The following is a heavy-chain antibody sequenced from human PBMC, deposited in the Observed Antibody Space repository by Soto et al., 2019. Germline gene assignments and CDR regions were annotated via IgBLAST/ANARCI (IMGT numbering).Heavy chain of an antibody. J-gene: IGHJ6*02. CDR3: ARGEGYIAAAGTTRYGMDV. Sequence: SETLSLTCAVYGGSFSGYYWSWIRQPPGKGLEWIGEINHSGSTNYNPSLKSRVTISVDTSKNQFSLKLSSVTAADTAVYYCARGEGYIAAAGTTRYGMDVWGQGTTVTV. CDR2: INHSGST. V-gene: IGHV4-34*01. CDR1: GGSFSGYY. D-gene: IGHD6-13*01.